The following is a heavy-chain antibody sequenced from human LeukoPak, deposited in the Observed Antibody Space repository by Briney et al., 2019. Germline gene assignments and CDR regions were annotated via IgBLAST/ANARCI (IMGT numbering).Heavy chain of an antibody. J-gene: IGHJ6*03. CDR2: IIPIFGTA. V-gene: IGHV1-69*05. Sequence: SVKVSCKASGGTFSSYAISWVRQAPGHGLEWMGRIIPIFGTANYAQKFQGRVTITTDESTSTAYMELSSLRSEDTAVYYCARVRVRPAAIWSNRDYYYYYMDVWGKGTTVTVSS. CDR1: GGTFSSYA. D-gene: IGHD2-2*01. CDR3: ARVRVRPAAIWSNRDYYYYYMDV.